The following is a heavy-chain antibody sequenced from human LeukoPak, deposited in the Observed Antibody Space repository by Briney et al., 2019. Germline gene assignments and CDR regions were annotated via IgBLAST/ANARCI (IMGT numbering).Heavy chain of an antibody. Sequence: PSETLSLTCTVSGGSISSYYWSWIRQPPGKGLEWIGYIYYSGSTNYNPSLKSRVTISVDTSKNQFSLKLSSVTAADTAVYYCAGTTFGGVIGYWGQGTLVTVSS. J-gene: IGHJ4*02. D-gene: IGHD3-16*01. CDR2: IYYSGST. CDR3: AGTTFGGVIGY. CDR1: GGSISSYY. V-gene: IGHV4-59*08.